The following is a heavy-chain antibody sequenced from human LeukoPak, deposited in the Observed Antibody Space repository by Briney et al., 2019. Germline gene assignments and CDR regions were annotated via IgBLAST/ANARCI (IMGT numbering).Heavy chain of an antibody. CDR3: AREKCSGGTCYSTVDY. CDR1: GFTFSSCA. V-gene: IGHV3-30-3*01. CDR2: ISDDGSKK. Sequence: GGSLRLSCAASGFTFSSCAMYWVRQAPGKELEWVALISDDGSKKYYIDSVGRFTISRDNSKNTVYLQMDSLRVEDTAMYYCAREKCSGGTCYSTVDYWGQGTLVTVSS. D-gene: IGHD2-15*01. J-gene: IGHJ4*02.